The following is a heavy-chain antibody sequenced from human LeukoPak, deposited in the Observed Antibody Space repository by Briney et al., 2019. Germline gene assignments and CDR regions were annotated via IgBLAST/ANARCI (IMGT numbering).Heavy chain of an antibody. J-gene: IGHJ4*02. V-gene: IGHV3-30-3*01. CDR2: TSSDLNVK. D-gene: IGHD3-10*01. Sequence: QPGGSLRLSCAASGFTFRNYVIHWVRQAPGKGLEWVAVTSSDLNVKLYADSVKGRFTISRDNSRSTLYLQMNSLRPEDTATYYCARGGYYGSGSPPSLYFDYWSQGTLVTVSS. CDR3: ARGGYYGSGSPPSLYFDY. CDR1: GFTFRNYV.